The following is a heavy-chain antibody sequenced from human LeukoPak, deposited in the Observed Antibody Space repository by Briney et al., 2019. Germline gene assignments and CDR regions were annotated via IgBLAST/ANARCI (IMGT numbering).Heavy chain of an antibody. CDR1: GFTFSSYA. CDR3: AKDLGYCSGGSCASGLAGGY. CDR2: IIGSGSST. J-gene: IGHJ4*02. Sequence: GGSLRLSCAASGFTFSSYAMSWVRQAPGKGLEWVSAIIGSGSSTYYADSVKGRFTISRDNSKNTLYLQMNSLRAEDTAVYYCAKDLGYCSGGSCASGLAGGYWGQGTLVTVSS. V-gene: IGHV3-23*01. D-gene: IGHD2-15*01.